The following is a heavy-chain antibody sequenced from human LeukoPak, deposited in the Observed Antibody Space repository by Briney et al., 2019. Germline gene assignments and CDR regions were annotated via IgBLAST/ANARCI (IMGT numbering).Heavy chain of an antibody. Sequence: ASVKVSCRASGYTFTSYYMHWVRQAPGQGLEWMGIINPSGGSTSYAQKFQGRVTMTRDTSTSTVYTELSSLRSEDTAVYYCARGADYGDDVEYFQHWGQGTLVTVSS. CDR2: INPSGGST. CDR1: GYTFTSYY. V-gene: IGHV1-46*01. J-gene: IGHJ1*01. CDR3: ARGADYGDDVEYFQH. D-gene: IGHD4-17*01.